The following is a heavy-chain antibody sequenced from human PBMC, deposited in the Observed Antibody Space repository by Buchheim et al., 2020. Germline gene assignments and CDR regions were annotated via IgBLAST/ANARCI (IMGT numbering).Heavy chain of an antibody. J-gene: IGHJ6*02. D-gene: IGHD3-16*01. V-gene: IGHV3-30*18. CDR1: GFTFRTYG. CDR2: ISYDGNNK. Sequence: QVQLVESGGGVVQPGRSLRLSFVVSGFTFRTYGMYWVRQAPGKGLEWLAVISYDGNNKYYADSVKGRITISRDKSKKTLYLQIHSLRADDTAVYYCAKDWANSGMDVWGQGTT. CDR3: AKDWANSGMDV.